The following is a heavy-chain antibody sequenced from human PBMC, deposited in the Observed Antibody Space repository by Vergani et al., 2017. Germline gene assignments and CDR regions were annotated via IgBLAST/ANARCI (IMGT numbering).Heavy chain of an antibody. V-gene: IGHV4-30-4*08. Sequence: QVQLQESGPGLVKPSQTLPLTCTVSGGPISSGDYYWSWIRQPPGKGLEWIGYIYYSGSTYHNPSLKSRVTISVDTSKNQFSLKLSSVTAADTAVYYCARGFGREXTPWGEYYYYGMDVWGQGTTVTVSS. D-gene: IGHD3-16*01. CDR3: ARGFGREXTPWGEYYYYGMDV. CDR1: GGPISSGDYY. CDR2: IYYSGST. J-gene: IGHJ6*02.